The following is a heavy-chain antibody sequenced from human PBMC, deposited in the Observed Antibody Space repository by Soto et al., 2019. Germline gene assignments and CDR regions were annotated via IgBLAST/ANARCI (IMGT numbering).Heavy chain of an antibody. J-gene: IGHJ4*02. CDR1: GYAFHTFG. Sequence: ASVKVSCKAAGYAFHTFGMTWVRQAPGQGLEWMGWISGYNGNTNYARRLQGRVTMTRDTSTSTVYMELSSLRSEDTAVYYCARTSGYYLYDYWGQGTLVTVSS. D-gene: IGHD3-22*01. CDR2: ISGYNGNT. V-gene: IGHV1-18*01. CDR3: ARTSGYYLYDY.